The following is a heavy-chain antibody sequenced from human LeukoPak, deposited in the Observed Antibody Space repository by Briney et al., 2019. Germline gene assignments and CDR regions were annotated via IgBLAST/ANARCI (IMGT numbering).Heavy chain of an antibody. CDR2: IYPGDSDT. D-gene: IGHD2-2*01. CDR3: ARTYCSSTSCHLDY. J-gene: IGHJ4*02. V-gene: IGHV5-51*01. Sequence: GASLQISCKGSGYSFTSYWIGWVRQLPGKGLEWMGIIYPGDSDTRYSPSFQGQVTISADKSISTAYLQWSSLKASDTAMYYCARTYCSSTSCHLDYWGQGTLVTVSS. CDR1: GYSFTSYW.